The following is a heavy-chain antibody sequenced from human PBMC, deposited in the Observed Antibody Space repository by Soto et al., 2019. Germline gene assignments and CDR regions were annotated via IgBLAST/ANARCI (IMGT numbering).Heavy chain of an antibody. J-gene: IGHJ4*02. D-gene: IGHD5-12*01. V-gene: IGHV3-23*01. CDR2: ISGSGGST. CDR1: GFTFSSYA. Sequence: GGSLRLSCAASGFTFSSYAMSWVRQAPGKGLEWVSAISGSGGSTYYADSVKGRFTISRDNSKNTLYLQMNSLRAEDTAVYYCAKEMRLGVGLYSGYDLVDYWGQGTLVTVSS. CDR3: AKEMRLGVGLYSGYDLVDY.